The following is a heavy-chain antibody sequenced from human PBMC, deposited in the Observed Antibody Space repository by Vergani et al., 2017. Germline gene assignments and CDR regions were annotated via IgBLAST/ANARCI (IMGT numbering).Heavy chain of an antibody. J-gene: IGHJ5*02. V-gene: IGHV4-34*01. D-gene: IGHD3-10*01. CDR2: INHSGST. CDR3: ARALLNSPRWFDP. CDR1: GGSFSGYY. Sequence: QVQLQQWGAGLLKPSETLSLTCAVYGGSFSGYYWSWIRQPPGKGLEWIGEINHSGSTYYNPSLKSLVTISVDTSKNQFSLKLSSVTAADTAVYYCARALLNSPRWFDPWGQGTLVTVSS.